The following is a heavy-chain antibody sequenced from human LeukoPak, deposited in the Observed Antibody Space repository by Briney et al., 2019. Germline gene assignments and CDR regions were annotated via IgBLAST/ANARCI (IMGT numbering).Heavy chain of an antibody. J-gene: IGHJ4*02. CDR1: GYTFTSYG. V-gene: IGHV1-18*01. CDR2: ISAYNGNT. D-gene: IGHD3-3*01. Sequence: ASVKVSCKASGYTFTSYGISWVRQAPGQGLEWMGWISAYNGNTNYAQRFQDRVTMTTDTSTSTVYMELRSLRSDDTAVYYCARSSDITIFGVVTPYYFDSWGQGTLVTVSS. CDR3: ARSSDITIFGVVTPYYFDS.